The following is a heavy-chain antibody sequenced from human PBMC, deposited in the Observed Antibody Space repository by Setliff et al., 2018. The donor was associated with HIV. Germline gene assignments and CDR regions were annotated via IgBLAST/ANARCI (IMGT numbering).Heavy chain of an antibody. J-gene: IGHJ4*02. D-gene: IGHD3-10*01. CDR2: VHYSGST. CDR1: AVSISSGPYY. CDR3: ARLSGGMVPNY. V-gene: IGHV4-39*01. Sequence: PSETLSLTCAVSAVSISSGPYYWGWIRQPPGKGLEWIGSVHYSGSTYHNPSLNSRATTSIDTPKNQLSLKLSSVTAADTAVYYCARLSGGMVPNYWGPGTLVTVSS.